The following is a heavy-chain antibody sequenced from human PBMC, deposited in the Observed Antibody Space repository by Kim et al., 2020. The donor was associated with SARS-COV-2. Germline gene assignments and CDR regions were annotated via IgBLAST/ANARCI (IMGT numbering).Heavy chain of an antibody. CDR3: ARGRGIAAARPPDY. D-gene: IGHD6-13*01. V-gene: IGHV4-34*01. Sequence: PSLKSLVTISVDTSKNQFSLKLSSVTAADTAVYYCARGRGIAAARPPDYWGQGTLVTVSS. J-gene: IGHJ4*02.